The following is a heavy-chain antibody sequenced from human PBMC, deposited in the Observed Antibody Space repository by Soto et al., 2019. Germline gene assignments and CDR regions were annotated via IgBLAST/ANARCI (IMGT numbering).Heavy chain of an antibody. CDR1: GGSISSGGYY. D-gene: IGHD3-3*01. J-gene: IGHJ6*02. V-gene: IGHV4-31*03. CDR2: IYYSGST. CDR3: ARGTGILRFLDRSNVGGMDV. Sequence: PSETLSLTCTVSGGSISSGGYYWSWIRQHPGKGLEWIGYIYYSGSTYYNPSLKSRVTISVDTSKNQFSLKLSSVTAADTAVYYCARGTGILRFLDRSNVGGMDVWGQGTTVTVSS.